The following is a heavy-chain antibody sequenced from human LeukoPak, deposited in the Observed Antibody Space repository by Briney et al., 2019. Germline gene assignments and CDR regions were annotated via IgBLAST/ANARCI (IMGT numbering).Heavy chain of an antibody. Sequence: SETLSLTCPLSAASVTNNYSSCIRHPPEGLLEWMGHIHTSGASRYYPSLESRLTLSIDTSRNHLSLKLTSVTAADTAVYFCARLGSYHDFWGQGALVTVSS. J-gene: IGHJ4*02. D-gene: IGHD1-26*01. CDR1: AASVTNNY. CDR3: ARLGSYHDF. V-gene: IGHV4-4*09. CDR2: IHTSGAS.